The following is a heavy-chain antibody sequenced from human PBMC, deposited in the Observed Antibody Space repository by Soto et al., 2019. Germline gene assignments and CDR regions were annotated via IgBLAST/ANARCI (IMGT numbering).Heavy chain of an antibody. J-gene: IGHJ5*02. CDR1: GGTFSSYV. Sequence: QVQLVQSGAEVKKPGSSVKVSCKASGGTFSSYVISWVRQAPGQGLEWMGGITPIFGTTNYARKFQGRVTITADESKSTAYMELSSLRSEDTAVYYCARGGYYDFWSGYVSSRDQTNWFDPWGQGTLVTVSS. V-gene: IGHV1-69*01. CDR3: ARGGYYDFWSGYVSSRDQTNWFDP. D-gene: IGHD3-3*01. CDR2: ITPIFGTT.